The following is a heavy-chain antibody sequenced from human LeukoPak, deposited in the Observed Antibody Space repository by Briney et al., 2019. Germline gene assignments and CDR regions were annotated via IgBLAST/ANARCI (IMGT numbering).Heavy chain of an antibody. CDR2: IWHDGTIK. J-gene: IGHJ5*02. D-gene: IGHD4-11*01. CDR3: ARVYSNSYNWFDP. Sequence: GRSLRLSCAASVFTFRDYGMHWVRQAPGRGLEWVAVIWHDGTIKYYADSVKGRFTISRDNSQNTLYLQMNSLRAEVTAVYYCARVYSNSYNWFDPWGQGTLVTVSS. V-gene: IGHV3-33*01. CDR1: VFTFRDYG.